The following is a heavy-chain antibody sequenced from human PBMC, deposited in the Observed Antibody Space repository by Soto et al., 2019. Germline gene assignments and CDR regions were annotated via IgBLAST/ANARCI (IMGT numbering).Heavy chain of an antibody. Sequence: SETLSLTCTVSGGSITDYSWVWIRQPAGKGLEWIGRIFSSGSTNYNPSLKGRITMSLDTSKNQFSLKLNSATATDTAVYFCARDQGVVVTADNWFDPWGQRILVTVSS. D-gene: IGHD2-21*02. CDR2: IFSSGST. CDR3: ARDQGVVVTADNWFDP. J-gene: IGHJ5*02. CDR1: GGSITDYS. V-gene: IGHV4-4*07.